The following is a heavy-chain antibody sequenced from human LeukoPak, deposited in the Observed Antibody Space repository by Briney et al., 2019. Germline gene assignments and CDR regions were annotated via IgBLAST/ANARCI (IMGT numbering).Heavy chain of an antibody. V-gene: IGHV1-2*02. D-gene: IGHD3/OR15-3a*01. CDR1: GYTFTGYY. J-gene: IGHJ4*02. CDR2: INPNNGDT. Sequence: ASVKVSCKASGYTFTGYYMHGVRQAPGQGLEWMGWINPNNGDTNFAQKFQGRVTMNRDTSMNTVYMELSSLRSDDTAVYYCARRGYEFSDLDNWGQGTLVT. CDR3: ARRGYEFSDLDN.